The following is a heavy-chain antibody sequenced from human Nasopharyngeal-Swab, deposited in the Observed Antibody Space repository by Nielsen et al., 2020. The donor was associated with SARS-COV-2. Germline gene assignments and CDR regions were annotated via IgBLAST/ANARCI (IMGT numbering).Heavy chain of an antibody. CDR2: IRSKAYGGTT. D-gene: IGHD3-22*01. CDR1: GFTFGDYA. CDR3: TREGKDYYDSSGYSHFDY. Sequence: GASLKISCTASGFTFGDYAMSWFRQAPGKGLEWVGFIRSKAYGGTTEYAASVKGRFTISRDDSKSIAYLQMNSLKTEDTAVYYCTREGKDYYDSSGYSHFDYWGQGTLVTVSS. J-gene: IGHJ4*02. V-gene: IGHV3-49*03.